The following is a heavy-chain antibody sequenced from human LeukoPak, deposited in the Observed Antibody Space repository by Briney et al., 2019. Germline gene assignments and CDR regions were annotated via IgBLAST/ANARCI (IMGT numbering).Heavy chain of an antibody. CDR1: GGSISSGGYS. CDR2: IYHSGST. Sequence: SETLSLTCAVSGGSISSGGYSWSWIRQPPGKGLEWIGYIYHSGSTYYNPSLKSRVTISVDTSKNQFSLKLSSVTAADTAVYYCARGYSSGWYSFDYWGQGTLVTVSS. CDR3: ARGYSSGWYSFDY. D-gene: IGHD6-19*01. J-gene: IGHJ4*02. V-gene: IGHV4-30-2*01.